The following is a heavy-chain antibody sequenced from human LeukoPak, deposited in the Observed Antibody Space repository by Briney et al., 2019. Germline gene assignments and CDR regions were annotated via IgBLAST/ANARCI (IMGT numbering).Heavy chain of an antibody. J-gene: IGHJ3*02. D-gene: IGHD2-15*01. CDR2: IYYSGST. V-gene: IGHV4-59*08. CDR3: ARGALGLSGRIVDAFDI. CDR1: GGSISRYY. Sequence: SETLSLTCTVSGGSISRYYWSWIRQPPGKGLEWIGYIYYSGSTNYNPSFKSPVTISVDTSKNQFSLKLSSVTAADTAVYYCARGALGLSGRIVDAFDIWGQGTRVTVSS.